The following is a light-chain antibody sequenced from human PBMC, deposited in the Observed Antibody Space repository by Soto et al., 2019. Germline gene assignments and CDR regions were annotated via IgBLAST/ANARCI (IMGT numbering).Light chain of an antibody. CDR3: QQYNSYSYT. V-gene: IGKV1-5*01. CDR1: QSISSW. J-gene: IGKJ2*01. Sequence: DIQMTQSPSTLSASVGDRVTITCRASQSISSWLAWYQQKPGRAPNLLMYDASTLESGVPSRFSGSGSGTGFTLTISSLQPDDFATYFCQQYNSYSYTFGQGTKLEIK. CDR2: DAS.